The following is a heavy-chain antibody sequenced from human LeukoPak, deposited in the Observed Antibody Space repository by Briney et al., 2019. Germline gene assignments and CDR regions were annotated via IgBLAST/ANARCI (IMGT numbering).Heavy chain of an antibody. CDR2: TYYRSKWYN. J-gene: IGHJ3*02. CDR1: GDSVFSNSVA. CDR3: ARGRQGALDI. V-gene: IGHV6-1*01. Sequence: SQTLSLTCAISGDSVFSNSVAWNWIRQSPSRGLEWLGRTYYRSKWYNDYAASVKSRITVNPDTSKNQFSLQLNFLTPEDTAVYYCARGRQGALDIWGQGTVVTVSS.